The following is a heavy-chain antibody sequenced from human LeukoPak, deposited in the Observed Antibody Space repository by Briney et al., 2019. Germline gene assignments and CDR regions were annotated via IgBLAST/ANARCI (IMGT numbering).Heavy chain of an antibody. V-gene: IGHV4-4*08. J-gene: IGHJ5*02. CDR2: IYAIGST. CDR1: GXSISSYY. CDR3: ARKSGYRYGGFDP. D-gene: IGHD5-18*01. Sequence: SETLSLTCTVSGXSISSYYWSWIRQPPGKGLEWIGYIYAIGSTNYNPSLKSRVTISRDTSENQFSLKLNSVTATDTAVYYCARKSGYRYGGFDPWGQGILVTVSS.